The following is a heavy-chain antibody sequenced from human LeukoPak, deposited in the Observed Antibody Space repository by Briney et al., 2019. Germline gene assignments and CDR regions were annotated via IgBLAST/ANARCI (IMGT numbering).Heavy chain of an antibody. V-gene: IGHV3-21*01. Sequence: GGSLRLSCAASGFTFSSYTMNWVRQAPGKGLEWVSSISRSSSYIYYADSVKGRFTISRDNSKNTLYLQMNSLRAEDTAVYYCAKDWYSFTVVTPFSHWGQGTLVTVSS. CDR1: GFTFSSYT. J-gene: IGHJ4*02. D-gene: IGHD4-23*01. CDR3: AKDWYSFTVVTPFSH. CDR2: ISRSSSYI.